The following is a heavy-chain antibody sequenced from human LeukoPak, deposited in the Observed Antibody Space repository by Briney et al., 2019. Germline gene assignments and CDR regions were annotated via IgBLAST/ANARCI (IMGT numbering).Heavy chain of an antibody. Sequence: SVKVSCKASGGTFSSYAISWVRQAPGQGLEWMGGIIPIFGTANYAQKFQGRVTMTTDTSTSTAYMELRSLRSDDTAVYYCAREDPGYCSGGSCFIDYWGQGTLVTVSS. CDR1: GGTFSSYA. V-gene: IGHV1-69*05. J-gene: IGHJ4*02. CDR3: AREDPGYCSGGSCFIDY. CDR2: IIPIFGTA. D-gene: IGHD2-15*01.